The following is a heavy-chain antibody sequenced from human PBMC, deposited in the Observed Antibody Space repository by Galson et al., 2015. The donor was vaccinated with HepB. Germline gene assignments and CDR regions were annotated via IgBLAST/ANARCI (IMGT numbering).Heavy chain of an antibody. D-gene: IGHD7-27*01. CDR3: VRDPPLGTPFDH. V-gene: IGHV3-21*01. CDR2: IDSSSSYT. CDR1: GFIFSSYN. J-gene: IGHJ4*02. Sequence: SLRLSCAGSGFIFSSYNMNWVRQAPGKGLEWVASIDSSSSYTYYADSLKGRFTISRDNAKNSLYLQMNSLRPEDTAVYYCVRDPPLGTPFDHWGQGTLVTVSS.